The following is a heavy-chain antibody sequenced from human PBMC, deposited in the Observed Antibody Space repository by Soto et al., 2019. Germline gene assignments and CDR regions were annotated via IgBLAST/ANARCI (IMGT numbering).Heavy chain of an antibody. D-gene: IGHD3-10*01. CDR1: GGSLGSTDYY. CDR2: VYYNGDT. V-gene: IGHV4-39*01. J-gene: IGHJ4*02. CDR3: ARQTLLLWFWELLPSELEN. Sequence: QLHLQESGPGLVKFSETLSLTCSVAGGSLGSTDYYWGWIRQTPEKGLEWIGSVYYNGDTHYNPSLRSRVTMSVDTSTNQFSLRLTSVTAADTAVYYCARQTLLLWFWELLPSELENWGQGALVTVSS.